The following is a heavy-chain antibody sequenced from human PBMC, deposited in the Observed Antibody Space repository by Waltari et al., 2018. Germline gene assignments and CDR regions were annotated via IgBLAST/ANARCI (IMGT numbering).Heavy chain of an antibody. D-gene: IGHD3-16*01. Sequence: VQLQESGPGLVKPSQTLSLTCTVSGGSISSGSYYWSWIRQPAGKGLEWVSAISGSGGSTYYADSVKGRFTIPRDNSKNTRYLQMNSLRAEDTAVYYCARGSPTPTDWFDPWGQGTLVTVSS. CDR3: ARGSPTPTDWFDP. J-gene: IGHJ5*02. CDR2: ISGSGGST. V-gene: IGHV3-23*01. CDR1: GGSISSGSYY.